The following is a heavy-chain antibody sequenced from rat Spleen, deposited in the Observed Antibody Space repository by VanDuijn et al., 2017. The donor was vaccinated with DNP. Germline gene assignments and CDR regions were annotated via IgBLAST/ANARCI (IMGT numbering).Heavy chain of an antibody. CDR3: NRNEFGQPGVY. CDR2: IWSGGNT. V-gene: IGHV2S13*01. D-gene: IGHD1-4*01. J-gene: IGHJ2*01. CDR1: GFSLTSYG. Sequence: QVQLKESGPGLVQPSQTLSLTCTVSGFSLTSYGVSWVRQPPGKGLEWMGVIWSGGNTDYNSALKPRLSISRDTSESRVFLTVTSLQTEDTGIYYCNRNEFGQPGVYWGQGVMVTVSS.